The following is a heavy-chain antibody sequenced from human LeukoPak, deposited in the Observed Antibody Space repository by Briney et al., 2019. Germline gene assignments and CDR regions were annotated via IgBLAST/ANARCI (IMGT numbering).Heavy chain of an antibody. D-gene: IGHD4/OR15-4a*01. V-gene: IGHV1-2*02. CDR1: GYTFTGYY. J-gene: IGHJ4*02. CDR2: INPNSGGT. CDR3: AVHDYGDY. Sequence: APVNVSCKASGYTFTGYYMHWVRQAPGKGREWMGWINPNSGGTNYAQKFQGRVTMTRDTSISTAYMGLSRLRSDDTAVYYCAVHDYGDYWGQGTLVTVSS.